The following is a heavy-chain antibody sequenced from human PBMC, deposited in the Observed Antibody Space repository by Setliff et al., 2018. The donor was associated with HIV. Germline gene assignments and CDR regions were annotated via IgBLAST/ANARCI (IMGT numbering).Heavy chain of an antibody. Sequence: SETLSLTCTVSGGSISSYYWSWIRQPPGKGLEWIGYIYPSGSTNYNPSLKSRVTMSIDTSKNQFSLKLTSVTAADTAVYYCAREERTSWPRVDYWGQGALVTVSS. V-gene: IGHV4-59*12. CDR2: IYPSGST. D-gene: IGHD6-13*01. J-gene: IGHJ4*02. CDR1: GGSISSYY. CDR3: AREERTSWPRVDY.